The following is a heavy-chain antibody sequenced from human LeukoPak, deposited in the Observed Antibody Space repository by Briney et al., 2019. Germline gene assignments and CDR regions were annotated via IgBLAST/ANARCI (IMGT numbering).Heavy chain of an antibody. V-gene: IGHV4-59*08. J-gene: IGHJ4*02. CDR3: ARPYSGCSSTSCYYFDY. Sequence: PSETLSLTCAVYGGSFSGYHWSWIRQPPGKGLEWIGYIYYSGSTNYNPSLKSRVTISVDTSKNQFSLKLSSVTAADTAVYYCARPYSGCSSTSCYYFDYWGQGTLVTVSS. CDR2: IYYSGST. CDR1: GGSFSGYH. D-gene: IGHD2-2*01.